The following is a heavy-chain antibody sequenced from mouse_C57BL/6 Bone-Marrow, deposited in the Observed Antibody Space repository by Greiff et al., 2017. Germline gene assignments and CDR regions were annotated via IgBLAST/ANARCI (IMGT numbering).Heavy chain of an antibody. CDR2: IYPRSGNT. J-gene: IGHJ1*03. V-gene: IGHV1-81*01. Sequence: QVQLQQSGAELARPGASVKLSCKASGYTFTSYGISWVKQRTGQGLEWIGEIYPRSGNTYYNEKFKGKATLTADKPSSTAYMQLSSLTSEDSAVYYCAHGNYFYWYFAVWGTGTTVTVSS. CDR1: GYTFTSYG. D-gene: IGHD2-1*01. CDR3: AHGNYFYWYFAV.